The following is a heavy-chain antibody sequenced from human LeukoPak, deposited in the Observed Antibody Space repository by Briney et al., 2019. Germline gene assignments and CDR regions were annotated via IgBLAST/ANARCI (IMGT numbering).Heavy chain of an antibody. J-gene: IGHJ4*02. V-gene: IGHV3-30*18. CDR3: AKEEDSSGRRFDY. CDR1: GFTFSSYG. Sequence: GGSLRLSCAASGFTFSSYGMHWVRQAPGKGLEWVAVISYDGSNKYYADSVKGRFTISRDNSKNTLYLQMNSLRAEDTAVYYCAKEEDSSGRRFDYWGQGTLVTVSS. CDR2: ISYDGSNK. D-gene: IGHD3-22*01.